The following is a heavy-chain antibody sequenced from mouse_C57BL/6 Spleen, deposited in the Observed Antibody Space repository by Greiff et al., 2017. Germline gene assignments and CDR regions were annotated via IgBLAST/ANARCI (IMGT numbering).Heavy chain of an antibody. CDR3: TEGRRYFDV. V-gene: IGHV1-15*01. J-gene: IGHJ1*03. D-gene: IGHD1-1*01. CDR1: GYTFTDYE. Sequence: VKVVESGAELVRPGASVTLSCKASGYTFTDYEMHWVKQTPVHGLEWIGAIDPETGGTAYNQKFKGKAILTADKSSSTAYMELRSLTSEDSAVYYCTEGRRYFDVWGTGTTVTVSS. CDR2: IDPETGGT.